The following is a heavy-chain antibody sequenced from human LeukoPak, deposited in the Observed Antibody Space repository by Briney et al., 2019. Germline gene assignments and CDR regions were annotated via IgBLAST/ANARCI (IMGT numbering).Heavy chain of an antibody. CDR2: IYYSGFT. Sequence: SETLSLTCTVSGGSINNYYWSWIRQPPGKGMEDIGHIYYSGFTNYNPSLKSRVTMSVDTSKNQFSLKLSSVTAADTAVYYCARYGSSSLRAGYYYYMDVWGKGTTVTVSS. J-gene: IGHJ6*03. CDR3: ARYGSSSLRAGYYYYMDV. CDR1: GGSINNYY. D-gene: IGHD6-6*01. V-gene: IGHV4-59*01.